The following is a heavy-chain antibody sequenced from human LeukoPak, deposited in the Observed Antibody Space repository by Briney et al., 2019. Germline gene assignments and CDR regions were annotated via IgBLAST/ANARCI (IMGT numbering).Heavy chain of an antibody. D-gene: IGHD3-22*01. CDR1: GFTVSTDH. V-gene: IGHV3-53*01. Sequence: PGGSLRLSCAASGFTVSTDHMSWVRQAPGKGLEWVSALYSSGTTSHADSVKGRFTISRDNSKNTVYLQMNSLRAEDTAVYYCARGGDTIGSIRSPFDIWGQGTMVTVSS. CDR2: LYSSGTT. J-gene: IGHJ3*02. CDR3: ARGGDTIGSIRSPFDI.